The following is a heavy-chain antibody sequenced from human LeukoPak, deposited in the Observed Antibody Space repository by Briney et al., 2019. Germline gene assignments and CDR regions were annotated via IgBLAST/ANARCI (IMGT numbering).Heavy chain of an antibody. CDR2: VHHSGSS. V-gene: IGHV4-4*02. D-gene: IGHD3-9*01. Sequence: SETLSLTCAVSGGPISSSNWWSWVRQPPGKGLEWIGEVHHSGSSNYNSSLRSRVTISVDKSMNQFSLKLTSVTAADTAVYYCARGDNILTHLDSWGQGTLVTVSS. J-gene: IGHJ4*02. CDR1: GGPISSSNW. CDR3: ARGDNILTHLDS.